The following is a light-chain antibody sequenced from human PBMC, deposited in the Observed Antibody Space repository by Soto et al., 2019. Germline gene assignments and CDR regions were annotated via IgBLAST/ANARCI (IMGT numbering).Light chain of an antibody. Sequence: EIVMTQSPVTLSVSPGGRATLSCRASQSVTNFLAWYQQKPGQAPRLLIYGAFNRATGIPARFSGSGSGTDFTLTISSLEPEDSAIYYCQQRDIWPPVTFGQGTRLEIK. CDR2: GAF. J-gene: IGKJ5*01. CDR1: QSVTNF. CDR3: QQRDIWPPVT. V-gene: IGKV3-11*01.